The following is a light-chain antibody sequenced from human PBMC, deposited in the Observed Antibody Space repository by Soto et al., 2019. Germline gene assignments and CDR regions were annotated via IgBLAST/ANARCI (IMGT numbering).Light chain of an antibody. J-gene: IGKJ2*01. Sequence: DIQMTQSPSSLSASVGDRVTITYRASQTINKYLNWYHQKPGQAPKLLMYATSNLQSGVPSRFSGSGSGTDFTLTISSLQPEDFGTYYCQQSYSTPHTFGQGTKLEI. CDR1: QTINKY. V-gene: IGKV1-39*01. CDR2: ATS. CDR3: QQSYSTPHT.